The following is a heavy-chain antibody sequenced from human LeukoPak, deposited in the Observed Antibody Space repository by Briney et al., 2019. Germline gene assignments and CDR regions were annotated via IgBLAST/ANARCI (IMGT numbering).Heavy chain of an antibody. V-gene: IGHV1-69*01. CDR3: ARDLWLRAHTYYYYGMDV. J-gene: IGHJ6*02. Sequence: GSSVKVSCKASGGTFSSYAISWVRQAPGQGLEWMGGIIPIFGTANYAQKFQGRVMITADESTSTAYMELSSLRSEDTAVYYCARDLWLRAHTYYYYGMDVWGQGTTVTVSS. CDR1: GGTFSSYA. CDR2: IIPIFGTA. D-gene: IGHD5-12*01.